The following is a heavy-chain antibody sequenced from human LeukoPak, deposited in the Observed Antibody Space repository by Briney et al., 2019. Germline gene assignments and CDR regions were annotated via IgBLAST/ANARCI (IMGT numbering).Heavy chain of an antibody. Sequence: SETLSLTCTVSGGSISSYYWSWIRQPPGKGLEWIGYIYYSGSTNYNPSLKSRVTISVDTSKNQFSLKLSSVTAADTAVYYCARAGFYGDHFDYWGQGTLVTVSS. CDR2: IYYSGST. J-gene: IGHJ4*02. V-gene: IGHV4-59*01. D-gene: IGHD4-17*01. CDR3: ARAGFYGDHFDY. CDR1: GGSISSYY.